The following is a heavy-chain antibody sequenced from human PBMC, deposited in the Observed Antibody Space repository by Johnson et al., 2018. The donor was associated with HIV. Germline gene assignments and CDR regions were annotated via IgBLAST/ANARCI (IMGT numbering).Heavy chain of an antibody. CDR2: ISWNSGSI. Sequence: VQLVESGGGLVQPGRSLRLSCAASGFTFDDYAMHWVRQAPGKGLEWVSGISWNSGSIGYADSVKGRFTISRDNAKNSRYLQMNSLRAEDTALYYCAIALSSGWFYAFDIWGQGTMVTVSS. J-gene: IGHJ3*02. V-gene: IGHV3-9*01. CDR1: GFTFDDYA. CDR3: AIALSSGWFYAFDI. D-gene: IGHD3-22*01.